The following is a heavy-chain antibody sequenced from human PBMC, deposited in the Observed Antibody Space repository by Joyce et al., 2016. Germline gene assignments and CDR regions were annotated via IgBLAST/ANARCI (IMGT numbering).Heavy chain of an antibody. CDR3: ARGGIVYDYSMDL. Sequence: EVQLVESWGGLVKPGGYLSISCAASGFTFSTSSMSWFRRAPGKGLEGVSAISSDSTYIFYADSVKGRFTVSRDNAKISLYLQMNSLRAEDTAVFFCARGGIVYDYSMDLWGQGTTVTVSS. D-gene: IGHD3-22*01. J-gene: IGHJ6*02. CDR2: ISSDSTYI. V-gene: IGHV3-21*02. CDR1: GFTFSTSS.